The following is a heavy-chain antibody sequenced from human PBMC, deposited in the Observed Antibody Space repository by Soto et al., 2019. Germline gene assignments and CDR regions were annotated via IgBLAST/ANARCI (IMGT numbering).Heavy chain of an antibody. CDR3: ARESFSITISCMDV. CDR2: IIPIFGTA. J-gene: IGHJ6*02. V-gene: IGHV1-69*13. Sequence: SVKISSKASGVTLSSYVFVVVRQAPGQGLEWMGGIIPIFGTANYAQKFQGRVTITADESTSTAYMELSSLRSEDTAVYYCARESFSITISCMDVWGQGTAVTVSS. D-gene: IGHD3-3*01. CDR1: GVTLSSYV.